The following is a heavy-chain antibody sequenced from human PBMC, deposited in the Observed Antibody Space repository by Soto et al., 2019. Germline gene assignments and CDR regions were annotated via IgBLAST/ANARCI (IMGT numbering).Heavy chain of an antibody. CDR2: INPNSGGT. J-gene: IGHJ4*02. CDR1: GYTFTGYY. V-gene: IGHV1-2*02. D-gene: IGHD2-15*01. CDR3: ARDLATGGGSAGFGC. Sequence: ASVKVSCKASGYTFTGYYIHWVRQAPGQGLEWMGWINPNSGGTKYPQKFQGRVTMTRDTSIRTVYMSLTGLKSDDTAVYFCARDLATGGGSAGFGCWGRGTLVAVAS.